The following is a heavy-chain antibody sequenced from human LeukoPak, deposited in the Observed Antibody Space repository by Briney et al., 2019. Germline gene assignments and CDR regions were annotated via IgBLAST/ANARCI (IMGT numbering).Heavy chain of an antibody. J-gene: IGHJ5*02. CDR1: GFTFSSYS. CDR3: ARDRSNIAASDGWFDP. V-gene: IGHV3-21*01. CDR2: ISTSSSYI. Sequence: PGRSLRLSCEASGFTFSSYSMNWVRQAPGKGLEWVSSISTSSSYIYYADSVKGRFTISRDNAKDSLYLQMNSLRAEDTAVYYCARDRSNIAASDGWFDPWGQGTLVTVSS. D-gene: IGHD6-13*01.